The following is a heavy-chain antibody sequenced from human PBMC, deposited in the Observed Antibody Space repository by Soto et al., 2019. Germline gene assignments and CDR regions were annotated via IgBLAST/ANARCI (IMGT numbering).Heavy chain of an antibody. J-gene: IGHJ4*02. V-gene: IGHV3-23*01. CDR1: RFTFSSYA. Sequence: EVQLLESGGGLVQPGGSLRLSCAASRFTFSSYAMSWVRQAPGKGLEWVSAISGSGGSTYYADSVKGRFTISRDNSKNTLYLQMNSLRAEDTAVYYCAKKSSNYYDSSGYSDYWGQGTLVTVSS. CDR2: ISGSGGST. CDR3: AKKSSNYYDSSGYSDY. D-gene: IGHD3-22*01.